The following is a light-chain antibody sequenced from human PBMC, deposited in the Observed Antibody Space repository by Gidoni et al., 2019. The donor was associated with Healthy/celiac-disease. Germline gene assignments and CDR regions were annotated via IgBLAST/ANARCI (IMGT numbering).Light chain of an antibody. V-gene: IGKV1-39*01. Sequence: EIQLNTSPSSLSASVGDRVTITCRGSQSISSYLNWYQQKPGKAPKLLIDASSSLQSGVPSRFSGSGAGTDFTLTISSLQPEDFATYYCQQSYSTPRTFGQGTKLEIK. CDR1: QSISSY. CDR3: QQSYSTPRT. J-gene: IGKJ2*01. CDR2: ASS.